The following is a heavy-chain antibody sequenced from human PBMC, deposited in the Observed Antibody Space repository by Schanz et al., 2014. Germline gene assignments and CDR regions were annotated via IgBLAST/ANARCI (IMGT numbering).Heavy chain of an antibody. V-gene: IGHV3-74*02. CDR2: IDADGNST. Sequence: EVQLVESGGGLVQPGGSLRLSCAASGFTFSNYWIHWVRQAPGKGLVWVSRIDADGNSTSYADSVKGRFTISRDNAKNTLYLQMNSLRAEDTAVYYCAKVGLYYYGSGFDYWGQGTLVTVSS. D-gene: IGHD3-10*01. CDR3: AKVGLYYYGSGFDY. J-gene: IGHJ4*02. CDR1: GFTFSNYW.